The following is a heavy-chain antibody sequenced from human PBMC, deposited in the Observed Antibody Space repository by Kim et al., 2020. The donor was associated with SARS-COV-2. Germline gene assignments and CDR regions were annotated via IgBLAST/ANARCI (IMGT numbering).Heavy chain of an antibody. V-gene: IGHV3-20*01. D-gene: IGHD2-2*01. Sequence: ARFTISRDNAKNSLYLQMNSLRAEDTALYHCARWAVVPATKENVYYGMDVWGQGTTVTVSS. J-gene: IGHJ6*02. CDR3: ARWAVVPATKENVYYGMDV.